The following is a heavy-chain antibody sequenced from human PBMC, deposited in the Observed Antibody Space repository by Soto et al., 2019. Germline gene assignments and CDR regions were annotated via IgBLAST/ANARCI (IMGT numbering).Heavy chain of an antibody. V-gene: IGHV4-30-2*03. CDR1: GGSIISGGYS. Sequence: PSQTLSLTYAVAGGSIISGGYSRSCIRQPPGKGLEWMGSFFYSGITNYNPSLKTRVTISVDTSKDQFSLKLKSATAADTAVYFCASHAGMIHHKKGFDMWGHGTMVTVSS. J-gene: IGHJ3*02. D-gene: IGHD3-16*01. CDR3: ASHAGMIHHKKGFDM. CDR2: FFYSGIT.